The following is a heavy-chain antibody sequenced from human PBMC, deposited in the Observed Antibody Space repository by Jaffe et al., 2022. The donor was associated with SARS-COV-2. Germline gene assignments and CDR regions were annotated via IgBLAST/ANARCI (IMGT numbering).Heavy chain of an antibody. D-gene: IGHD6-6*01. CDR1: RGAFSDNYY. Sequence: QVQLQESGPGLVKPSQTLSLTCTVSRGAFSDNYYWTWVRQPAGRPLEWIGRVFTSGDTRFNPSLSSRVSMSIDTSKKQFSLNLNSVTAADTAIYYCAARVGGRPLDYWGQGIQVTVSS. CDR3: AARVGGRPLDY. J-gene: IGHJ4*02. CDR2: VFTSGDT. V-gene: IGHV4-61*02.